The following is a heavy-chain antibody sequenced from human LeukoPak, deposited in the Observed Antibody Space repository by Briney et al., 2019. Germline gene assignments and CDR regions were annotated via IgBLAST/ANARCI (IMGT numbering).Heavy chain of an antibody. D-gene: IGHD6-13*01. Sequence: ASVKVSCKAFGYSFTAYYMHWVRQAPGQGLEWMGWFNPETGGTNYAQKFQGRVTMTTDTTISTAYMELTRLRSDDTAVYYCASALNSRSSSCWGQGTRVTVSS. CDR1: GYSFTAYY. J-gene: IGHJ4*02. CDR2: FNPETGGT. CDR3: ASALNSRSSSC. V-gene: IGHV1-2*02.